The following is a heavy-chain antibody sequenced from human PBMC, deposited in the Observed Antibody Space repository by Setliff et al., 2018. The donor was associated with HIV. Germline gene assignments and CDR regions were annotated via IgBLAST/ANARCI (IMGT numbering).Heavy chain of an antibody. CDR1: GFTFRNYK. J-gene: IGHJ6*02. CDR3: ARDNLYYNLYDGSPVYGMDV. D-gene: IGHD3-3*01. Sequence: KTGGSLRLSCAASGFTFRNYKFNWVRPAPGRGLEWVSSISIGSGGAIDYADSVQGRFTISRDNSKNSLYLQMNGLRVEDTGVYYCARDNLYYNLYDGSPVYGMDVWGQGTTVTVSS. CDR2: ISIGSGGAI. V-gene: IGHV3-21*01.